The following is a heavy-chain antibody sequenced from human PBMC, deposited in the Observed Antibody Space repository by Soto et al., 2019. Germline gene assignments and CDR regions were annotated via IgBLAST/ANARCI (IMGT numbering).Heavy chain of an antibody. CDR3: ATYTVVVVAAVTLNDAFDI. CDR1: GYTLTELS. V-gene: IGHV1-24*01. CDR2: FDPEDGET. J-gene: IGHJ3*02. Sequence: QVQLVQSGAEVKKPGASVKVSCKVSGYTLTELSMHWVRQAPGKGLEWMGGFDPEDGETIYAQKFQGRVTMTEDTSTEAAYMELSSLRSEDTAVYYCATYTVVVVAAVTLNDAFDIWGQGTMVTVSS. D-gene: IGHD2-15*01.